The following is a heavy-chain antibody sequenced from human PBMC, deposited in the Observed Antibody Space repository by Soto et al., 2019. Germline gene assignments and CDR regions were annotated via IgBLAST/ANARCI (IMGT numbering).Heavy chain of an antibody. Sequence: QVQLVESGGGVVQPGRFLRLSCAASGFTFSSYGMHWVRQAPGKGLEWVAVISYDGSNKYYADSVKGRFTISRDNSKNTLYLQMNSLRAEDTAVYYCAKDKGGWFDPWGQGTLVTVSS. D-gene: IGHD3-16*01. J-gene: IGHJ5*02. CDR1: GFTFSSYG. CDR2: ISYDGSNK. V-gene: IGHV3-30*18. CDR3: AKDKGGWFDP.